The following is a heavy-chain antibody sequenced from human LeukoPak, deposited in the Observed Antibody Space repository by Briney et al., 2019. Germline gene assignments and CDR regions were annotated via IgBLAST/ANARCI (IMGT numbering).Heavy chain of an antibody. CDR2: MNPNSGNT. Sequence: ASVKVSCKASGYTFTSDDINWVRQASGQGLEWMGWMNPNSGNTGYAQQFQGRVTMTTDTYISTAYMELSSLTSEGTAVYYCARGARGTIDLDYWGQGTLVIVSS. CDR3: ARGARGTIDLDY. V-gene: IGHV1-8*01. CDR1: GYTFTSDD. D-gene: IGHD2-8*01. J-gene: IGHJ4*02.